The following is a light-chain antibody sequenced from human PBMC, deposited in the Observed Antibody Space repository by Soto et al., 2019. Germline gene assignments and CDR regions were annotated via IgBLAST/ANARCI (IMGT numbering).Light chain of an antibody. Sequence: EIVLTQSPGTLSLSPGERATLSCRASQSVTSSYLAWYQQKPGQAPGLLIYGASSRATGIPDRFSGSGSGTDFTLTISRLEPEDFAVYYCHQYGSSPRTFGQGTKVEI. CDR3: HQYGSSPRT. J-gene: IGKJ1*01. V-gene: IGKV3-20*01. CDR2: GAS. CDR1: QSVTSSY.